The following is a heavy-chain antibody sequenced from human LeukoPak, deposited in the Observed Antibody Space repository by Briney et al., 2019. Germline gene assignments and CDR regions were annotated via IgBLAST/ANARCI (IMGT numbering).Heavy chain of an antibody. J-gene: IGHJ4*02. CDR2: ISGSGINT. Sequence: GGSLRLSCAVSGFTFNNYGMTWVRQAPGKGLEWVSAISGSGINTYYADSVKGRFTISRDNSKNTLYLQMNTLRVEDTAVYYCARDYYDSSGYYYFDYWGQGTLVTVSS. CDR3: ARDYYDSSGYYYFDY. D-gene: IGHD3-22*01. CDR1: GFTFNNYG. V-gene: IGHV3-23*01.